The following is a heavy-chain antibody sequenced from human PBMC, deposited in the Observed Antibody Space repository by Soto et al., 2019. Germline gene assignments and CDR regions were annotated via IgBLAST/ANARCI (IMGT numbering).Heavy chain of an antibody. CDR3: ARGRASGSYYLLDY. CDR1: GDTFTTYD. CDR2: INPNSGNI. J-gene: IGHJ4*02. Sequence: ASVKVSCKASGDTFTTYDINWVRQATGHGLEWMGWINPNSGNIGYAQRFQGRVTMTRDTAIRTAYMEVSSLRSDDTAVYYCARGRASGSYYLLDYWGQGTLVTISS. D-gene: IGHD3-10*01. V-gene: IGHV1-8*01.